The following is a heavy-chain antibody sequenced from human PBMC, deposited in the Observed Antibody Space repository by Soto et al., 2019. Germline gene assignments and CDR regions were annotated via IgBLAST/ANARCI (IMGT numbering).Heavy chain of an antibody. CDR1: GYTFTSYG. CDR3: ARHIVLMVYAIPLYYYYGMDV. Sequence: ASVKLSCKASGYTFTSYGISWVRQAPEQGLEWMGWISAYNGNTNYAQKLQGRVTMTTDTSTSTAYMELRSLRSDDTAVYYCARHIVLMVYAIPLYYYYGMDVWGQGTTVTVSS. V-gene: IGHV1-18*01. D-gene: IGHD2-8*01. CDR2: ISAYNGNT. J-gene: IGHJ6*02.